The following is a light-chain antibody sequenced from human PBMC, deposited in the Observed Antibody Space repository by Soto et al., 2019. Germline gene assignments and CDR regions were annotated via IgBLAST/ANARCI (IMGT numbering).Light chain of an antibody. J-gene: IGKJ2*01. V-gene: IGKV3-20*01. CDR1: QSVSSNY. CDR2: GAS. CDR3: QRYGSSVMYT. Sequence: EIVLTQSPGTLSLSPGERATLSCRASQSVSSNYLAWYQQKPGQAPRLLIHGASSRATGIPDRFSGSGSGTDFTLTISSLEPEDFAVYYCQRYGSSVMYTFGQGTKLELK.